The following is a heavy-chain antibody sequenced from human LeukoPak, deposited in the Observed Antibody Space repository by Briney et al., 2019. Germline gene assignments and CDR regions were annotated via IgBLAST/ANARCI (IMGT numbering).Heavy chain of an antibody. CDR2: INPNSGGT. CDR3: ARDLNDFWSGYPNWFDP. Sequence: GASVKVSCKASGYTFTGYYMHWVRQAPGQGLEWMGWINPNSGGTNYAQKFQGRVTMTRDTSISTAYMELSRLRSDDTAVYYCARDLNDFWSGYPNWFDPWGQGTLVTVSS. J-gene: IGHJ5*02. CDR1: GYTFTGYY. V-gene: IGHV1-2*02. D-gene: IGHD3-3*01.